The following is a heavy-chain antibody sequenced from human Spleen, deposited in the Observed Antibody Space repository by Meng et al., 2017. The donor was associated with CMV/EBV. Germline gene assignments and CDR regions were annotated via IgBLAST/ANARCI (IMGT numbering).Heavy chain of an antibody. D-gene: IGHD6-13*01. CDR1: GFTFDDYG. CDR2: INWNGGST. V-gene: IGHV3-20*04. J-gene: IGHJ6*02. CDR3: ARDWGQQLGSAYYYYGMDV. Sequence: GGSLRLSCAASGFTFDDYGMSWVRQAPGKGLEWVSGINWNGGSTGYADSVKGRFTISRDNAKNSLYLQMNSLRAEDTALYYCARDWGQQLGSAYYYYGMDVWGQGTTVTVSS.